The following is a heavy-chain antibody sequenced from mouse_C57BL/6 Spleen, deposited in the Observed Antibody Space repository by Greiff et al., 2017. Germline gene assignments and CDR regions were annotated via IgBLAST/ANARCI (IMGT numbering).Heavy chain of an antibody. V-gene: IGHV1-26*01. CDR1: GYTFTDYY. Sequence: EVQLQQSGPELVKPGASVKISCKASGYTFTDYYMNWVKQSHGKSLEWIGDINPNNGGTSYNQKFKGKATLTVDKSSSTAYMELRSLTSEDSAVYYCARLDYVDYWGQGTTLTVSS. CDR3: ARLDYVDY. J-gene: IGHJ2*01. CDR2: INPNNGGT.